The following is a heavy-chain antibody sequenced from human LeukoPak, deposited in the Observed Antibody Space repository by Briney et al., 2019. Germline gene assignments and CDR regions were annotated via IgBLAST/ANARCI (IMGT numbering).Heavy chain of an antibody. Sequence: GGSLRLSCAASGFTFSGYWMTWVRQAPGKGLEWVSVIYSGGSTYYADSVKGRFTISRDNSKNTLYLQMNSLRAEDTAVYYCATPGIAAAGDYYYYGMDVWGRGTTVTVSS. V-gene: IGHV3-66*01. CDR2: IYSGGST. CDR3: ATPGIAAAGDYYYYGMDV. J-gene: IGHJ6*02. CDR1: GFTFSGYW. D-gene: IGHD6-13*01.